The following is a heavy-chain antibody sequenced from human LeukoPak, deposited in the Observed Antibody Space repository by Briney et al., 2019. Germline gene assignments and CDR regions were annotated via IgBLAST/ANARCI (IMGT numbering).Heavy chain of an antibody. CDR3: AKTPAPDSSGYYFDY. CDR1: GFTFINYG. CDR2: IWSDGNTK. Sequence: PGRSLRLSCAASGFTFINYGMHWVRQAPGKGLEWVAAIWSDGNTKYYADSVKGRFTISRDNSKNTLYLQMNSLRAEDSAAYYCAKTPAPDSSGYYFDYWGQGTLVTVSS. D-gene: IGHD3-22*01. J-gene: IGHJ4*02. V-gene: IGHV3-33*06.